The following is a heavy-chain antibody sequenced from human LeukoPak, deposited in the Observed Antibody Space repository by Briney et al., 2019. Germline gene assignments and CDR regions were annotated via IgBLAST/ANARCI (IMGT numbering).Heavy chain of an antibody. V-gene: IGHV4-31*03. CDR2: IYYSGST. CDR3: ARGRSSYGNFDY. J-gene: IGHJ4*02. D-gene: IGHD5-18*01. Sequence: PSETLSLTCTVSGGSISSGGYYWSWIRQHPGKGLEWIGYIYYSGSTYYNPSLKSRVTISVDTSKNQFSLKLSSVTAADTAVYYCARGRSSYGNFDYWGQGTLVTVSS. CDR1: GGSISSGGYY.